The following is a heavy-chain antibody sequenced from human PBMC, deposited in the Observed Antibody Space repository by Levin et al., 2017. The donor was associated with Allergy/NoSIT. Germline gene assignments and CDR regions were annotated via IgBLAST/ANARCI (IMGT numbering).Heavy chain of an antibody. CDR3: AGGADVVPAHWFDS. CDR1: GGSLTGRGYS. CDR2: IFHTGGT. J-gene: IGHJ5*01. D-gene: IGHD2-2*01. V-gene: IGHV4-30-2*01. Sequence: NPSETLSLTCTVSGGSLTGRGYSWSWIRQAPGKALEWIGCIFHTGGTSYNPSLLSRVAISLDRSNNNFSLHLFSVTAADTAVYYCAGGADVVPAHWFDSWGQGALVTVSS.